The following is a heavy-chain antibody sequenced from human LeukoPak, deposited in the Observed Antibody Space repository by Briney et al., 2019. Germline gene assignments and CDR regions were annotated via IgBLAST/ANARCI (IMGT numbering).Heavy chain of an antibody. V-gene: IGHV3-48*03. CDR2: ISSSGSTK. CDR1: GFTFSSYE. D-gene: IGHD3-16*02. Sequence: GGSLRLSCAASGFTFSSYEMNCFRQAPGKGLEWVSYISSSGSTKYYADSVKGRFPISRDKAKNSLYLQMISLRAEDTALYYCARVEGFIDYWGQGTLVTVSS. J-gene: IGHJ4*02. CDR3: ARVEGFIDY.